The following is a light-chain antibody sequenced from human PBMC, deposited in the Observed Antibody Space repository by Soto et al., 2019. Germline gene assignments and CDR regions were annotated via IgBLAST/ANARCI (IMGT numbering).Light chain of an antibody. CDR2: DAS. J-gene: IGKJ5*01. CDR3: QQRYRWPPIT. CDR1: ESVFGY. V-gene: IGKV3-11*01. Sequence: EVVSTQSPATLSLSRGERATLSCRASESVFGYLAWYQHKPCQAHRLLIYDASNRATGVPARFSGSASGTDFTLTIRSLEPEDLAVYYGQQRYRWPPITFRQWTRLEIK.